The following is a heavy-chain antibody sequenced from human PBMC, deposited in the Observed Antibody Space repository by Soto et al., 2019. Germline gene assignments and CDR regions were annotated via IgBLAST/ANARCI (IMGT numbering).Heavy chain of an antibody. V-gene: IGHV3-30*18. J-gene: IGHJ3*02. Sequence: GGSLRLSCAASGFTFSSYGMHWVRQAPGKGLEWVAVISYDGSNKYYADSVKGRFTISRDNSKNTLYLQMNSLRAEDTAVYYCAKDTYYYDSSTAFDIWGQGTMVTVSS. CDR2: ISYDGSNK. CDR1: GFTFSSYG. D-gene: IGHD3-22*01. CDR3: AKDTYYYDSSTAFDI.